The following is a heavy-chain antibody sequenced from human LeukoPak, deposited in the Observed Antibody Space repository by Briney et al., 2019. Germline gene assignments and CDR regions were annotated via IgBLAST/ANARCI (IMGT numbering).Heavy chain of an antibody. CDR3: AKENRQKGGY. D-gene: IGHD1-14*01. Sequence: GGSLRLSCAASGFTFDDYAMHWVRQAPGKGLEWVSGISWNSGSIGYADSVKGRFTISRDNSKNTLYLQMNSLRAEDTAVYYCAKENRQKGGYWGQGTLVTVSS. J-gene: IGHJ4*02. CDR2: ISWNSGSI. CDR1: GFTFDDYA. V-gene: IGHV3-9*01.